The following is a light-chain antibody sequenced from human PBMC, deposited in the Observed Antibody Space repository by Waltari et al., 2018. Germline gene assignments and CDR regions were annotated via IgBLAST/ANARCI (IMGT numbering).Light chain of an antibody. V-gene: IGKV3-11*01. CDR1: QSVSSY. Sequence: EIGLTQSPATLSWSPGERATLSCRASQSVSSYVAWYQQKPGQAPRLLIYDASNRATGIPARFSGSGSGTDFTLTISSLEPEDFAVYYCQQRSNWPRTFGQGTKVEIQ. CDR3: QQRSNWPRT. CDR2: DAS. J-gene: IGKJ1*01.